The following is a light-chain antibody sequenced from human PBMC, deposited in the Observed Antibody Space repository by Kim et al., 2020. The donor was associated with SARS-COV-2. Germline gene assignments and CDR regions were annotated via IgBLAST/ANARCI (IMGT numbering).Light chain of an antibody. V-gene: IGKV3-15*01. CDR3: QQYNNWLALT. J-gene: IGKJ4*01. CDR1: QNVNSN. Sequence: EIVMTQSPATLSVSPGERATLSCRASQNVNSNLAWYQQKPGQAPRLLIFGASNRATGIPARFSGSGSGIEFILTISSLQSEDFAVYYCQQYNNWLALTFGGGTKVDIK. CDR2: GAS.